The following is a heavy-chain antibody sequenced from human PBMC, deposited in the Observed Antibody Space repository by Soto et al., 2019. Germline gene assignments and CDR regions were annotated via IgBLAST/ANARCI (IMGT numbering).Heavy chain of an antibody. CDR1: GFTFSSYS. D-gene: IGHD5-18*01. J-gene: IGHJ4*01. Sequence: GGSLRLSCAASGFTFSSYSMNWVRQAPGKGLEWVSYISSSSSTIYYADSVKGRFTISRDNAKNSVFLQMNSLRDEDTAVYFCVRDRDIYRDMVHADLWGQGTLVTVSS. CDR2: ISSSSSTI. V-gene: IGHV3-48*02. CDR3: VRDRDIYRDMVHADL.